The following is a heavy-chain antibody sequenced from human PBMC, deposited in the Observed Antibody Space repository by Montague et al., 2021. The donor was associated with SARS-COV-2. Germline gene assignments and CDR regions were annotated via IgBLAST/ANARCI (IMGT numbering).Heavy chain of an antibody. CDR3: ARRNDMDV. Sequence: SLRLSCAGTGFTFSSHWMNWVRQAPGKGLVWVANINQDGSDRRYVDSVKGRFTISKDNAKNSLFLEMNSLRAEDTAVYYCARRNDMDVWGQGTTVTVSS. CDR2: INQDGSDR. CDR1: GFTFSSHW. V-gene: IGHV3-7*01. J-gene: IGHJ6*02.